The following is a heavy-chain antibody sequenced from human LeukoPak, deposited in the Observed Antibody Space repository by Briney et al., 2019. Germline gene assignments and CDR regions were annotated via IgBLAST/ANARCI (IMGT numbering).Heavy chain of an antibody. D-gene: IGHD2-15*01. CDR3: AKADCSGGSCYRRAGFDY. J-gene: IGHJ4*02. CDR1: GFTFDDYA. Sequence: GGSLRLSCAASGFTFDDYAMHWVRQAPGKGLEWVSGISWNSGSIGYADSVKGRFTISRDNAKNSLYLQMNSLRAEDTALYYCAKADCSGGSCYRRAGFDYWGQGTLVTVS. V-gene: IGHV3-9*01. CDR2: ISWNSGSI.